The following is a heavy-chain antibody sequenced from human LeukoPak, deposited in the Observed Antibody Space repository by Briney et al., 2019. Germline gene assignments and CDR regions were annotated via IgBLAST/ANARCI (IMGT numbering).Heavy chain of an antibody. Sequence: PGGSLRLSCAASGFTFSSYGMHWVRQAPGKGLEWVAVISYDGSNKYYADSVKGRFTISRDNSKNTLYLQMNSLGAEDTALYYCARGTSGYHYGMDVWGQGTTVTVTS. CDR2: ISYDGSNK. CDR1: GFTFSSYG. V-gene: IGHV3-30*03. D-gene: IGHD3-3*01. CDR3: ARGTSGYHYGMDV. J-gene: IGHJ6*02.